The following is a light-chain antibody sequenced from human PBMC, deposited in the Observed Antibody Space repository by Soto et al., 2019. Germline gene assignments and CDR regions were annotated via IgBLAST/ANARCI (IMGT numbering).Light chain of an antibody. J-gene: IGLJ2*01. V-gene: IGLV1-47*01. CDR1: SSNIGTYY. Sequence: SVLTKPPSAYGIPGGMGAITCYGSSSNIGTYYIYWYQQLPGTAPKLLIYRNNQRPSWVPDRFSGSKSGTSASLAISGLRSEDEADYYCAAWDDSLSGHVVFGGGTKVTVL. CDR2: RNN. CDR3: AAWDDSLSGHVV.